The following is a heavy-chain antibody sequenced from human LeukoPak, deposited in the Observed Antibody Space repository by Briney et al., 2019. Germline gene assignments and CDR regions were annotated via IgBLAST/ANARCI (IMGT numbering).Heavy chain of an antibody. CDR3: AKDLYSSRVRGYMDV. D-gene: IGHD6-19*01. Sequence: GGSLRLSCAASGFTFSSYDMSWVRQAPGKGLEWVSAISGSGGSTYYADSVKGRFTISRDNSKNTLYLQMNSLRAEDTAVYYCAKDLYSSRVRGYMDVWGKGTTVTVSS. V-gene: IGHV3-23*01. J-gene: IGHJ6*03. CDR1: GFTFSSYD. CDR2: ISGSGGST.